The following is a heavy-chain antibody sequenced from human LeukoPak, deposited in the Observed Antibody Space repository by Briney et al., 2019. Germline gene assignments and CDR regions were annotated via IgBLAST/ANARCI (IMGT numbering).Heavy chain of an antibody. V-gene: IGHV1-69*06. CDR1: GGTLSSYA. CDR2: IIPIFGTA. D-gene: IGHD5-18*01. J-gene: IGHJ4*02. CDR3: ARASREVQLWLPFDY. Sequence: GASVKVSCKASGGTLSSYAISWVRQAPGQGLEWMGGIIPIFGTANYAQKFQGRVTITADKSTSTAYMELSSLRSEDTAVYYCARASREVQLWLPFDYWGQGTLVTVSS.